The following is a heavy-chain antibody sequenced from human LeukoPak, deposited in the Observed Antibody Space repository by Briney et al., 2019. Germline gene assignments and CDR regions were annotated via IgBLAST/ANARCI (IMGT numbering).Heavy chain of an antibody. D-gene: IGHD5-12*01. V-gene: IGHV3-30*03. J-gene: IGHJ4*02. CDR2: ISYDGSNK. Sequence: GGSLRLSCAASGFTFSSYGMHWVRQAPGKGLEWVAVISYDGSNKYYADSVKGRFTISRDNAKNSLYLQMNSLRAEDTALYYCARAGGYSGYDSFDYWGQGTLVTVSS. CDR1: GFTFSSYG. CDR3: ARAGGYSGYDSFDY.